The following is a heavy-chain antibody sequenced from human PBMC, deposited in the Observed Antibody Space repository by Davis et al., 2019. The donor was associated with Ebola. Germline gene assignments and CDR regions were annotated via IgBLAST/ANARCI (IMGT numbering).Heavy chain of an antibody. CDR2: ISYDGSNK. D-gene: IGHD5-24*01. Sequence: GGSLRLSCAASGFTFSSYAMHWVRQAPGKGLEWVAVISYDGSNKYYADSVKGRFTISRDNSKNTLYLQMNSLKTEDTAVYYCTSSVEMATIVVDYWGQGTLVTVSS. V-gene: IGHV3-30-3*01. CDR3: TSSVEMATIVVDY. J-gene: IGHJ4*02. CDR1: GFTFSSYA.